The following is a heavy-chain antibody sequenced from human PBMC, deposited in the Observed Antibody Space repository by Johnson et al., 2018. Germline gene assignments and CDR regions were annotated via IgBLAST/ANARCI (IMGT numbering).Heavy chain of an antibody. CDR2: ISRNSCNI. CDR3: AKDPGITMIPPDALDI. CDR1: GFTFDEYA. Sequence: VQLVESGGGLVQPGRSLRLSCAASGFTFDEYAMHWVRQAPGKGLEWVSGISRNSCNIAYADSVKGRLLISRDNAKNSLYLEMNSLSAEDTALYYCAKDPGITMIPPDALDIWGQGTMVTVSS. V-gene: IGHV3-9*01. D-gene: IGHD3-22*01. J-gene: IGHJ3*02.